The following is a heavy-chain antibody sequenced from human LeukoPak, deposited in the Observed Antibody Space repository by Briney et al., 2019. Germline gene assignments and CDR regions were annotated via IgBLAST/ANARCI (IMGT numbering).Heavy chain of an antibody. CDR2: ISSSGSTI. CDR3: ATEIAGDAFDI. Sequence: PGGSLRLSCAASGFTFSSYEMNWVRQAPGKGLEWVSYISSSGSTIYYADSVKGRFTISRDNAKNSLYLQMNSLRAEDTAVYYCATEIAGDAFDIWGQGTMVTVSS. D-gene: IGHD6-13*01. V-gene: IGHV3-48*03. CDR1: GFTFSSYE. J-gene: IGHJ3*02.